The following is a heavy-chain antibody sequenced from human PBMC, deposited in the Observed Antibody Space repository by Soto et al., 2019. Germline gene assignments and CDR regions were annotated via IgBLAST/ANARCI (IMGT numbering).Heavy chain of an antibody. V-gene: IGHV3-33*01. CDR3: AREGYCSSTSCYQNAFDP. CDR1: GFTFSSYG. CDR2: IWYDGSNK. D-gene: IGHD2-2*01. Sequence: QVQLVESGGGVVQPGRSLRLSCAASGFTFSSYGMHWVRQAPGKGLEWVAVIWYDGSNKYYADSVKGRFTISRDNSKNTLYLQMNSLRAEDTAVYYCAREGYCSSTSCYQNAFDPWGQGTLVTVSS. J-gene: IGHJ5*02.